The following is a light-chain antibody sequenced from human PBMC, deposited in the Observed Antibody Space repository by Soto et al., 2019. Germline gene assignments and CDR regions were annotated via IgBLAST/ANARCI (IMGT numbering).Light chain of an antibody. Sequence: QPVLTQSPSASASLGASVKLTCTLSSGHSSYAIAWHQQQPEKGPRYLMKLNSDGSHSKGDGIPDRFSGSSSGAERYLTISGLQSEDEADYYCQTWGTGIWVFGGGTQLTVL. V-gene: IGLV4-69*01. CDR2: LNSDGSH. CDR3: QTWGTGIWV. CDR1: SGHSSYA. J-gene: IGLJ3*02.